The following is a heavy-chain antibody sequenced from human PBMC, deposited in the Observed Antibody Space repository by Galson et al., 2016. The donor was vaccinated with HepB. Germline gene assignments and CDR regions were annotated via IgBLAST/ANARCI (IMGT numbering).Heavy chain of an antibody. V-gene: IGHV4-61*01. Sequence: ETLSLTCTVSGGSVSSGSYYWSWIRQPPGKGLEWIGYIYYSGSTNYNPSLKSRVTISVDTSKNQFSLKLSSVTAADTAVYYCARGESYYGSGSSIYGMDVWSQGTTVTVSS. CDR3: ARGESYYGSGSSIYGMDV. D-gene: IGHD3-10*01. CDR1: GGSVSSGSYY. J-gene: IGHJ6*02. CDR2: IYYSGST.